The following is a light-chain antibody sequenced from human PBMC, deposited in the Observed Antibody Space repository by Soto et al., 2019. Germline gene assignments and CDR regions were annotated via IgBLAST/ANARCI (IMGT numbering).Light chain of an antibody. CDR3: QQYYSYPRT. CDR2: AAS. V-gene: IGKV1-12*01. CDR1: QGISTN. Sequence: DIQMTQSPSSVSASVGDRVTITCLASQGISTNLAWYQQKPGKAPKLLIYAASSLQSGVPPRFSGSGSGTDFTLIISCLQSEDFATYYCQQYYSYPRTFGQGTKVDIK. J-gene: IGKJ1*01.